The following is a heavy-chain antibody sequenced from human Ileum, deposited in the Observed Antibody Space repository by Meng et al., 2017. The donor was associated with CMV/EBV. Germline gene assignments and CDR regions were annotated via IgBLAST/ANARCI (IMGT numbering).Heavy chain of an antibody. J-gene: IGHJ4*02. CDR3: ARIGRGSSILRFLEWTTIDY. D-gene: IGHD3-3*01. V-gene: IGHV4-39*01. CDR2: IYYSGRT. CDR1: SAFY. Sequence: SAFYWGWRRQPPGKGLEWIGSIYYSGRTYYHPSLRSRVTISVDTSTNQFSLKLSSVTAADTTVYYCARIGRGSSILRFLEWTTIDYWGQGTLVTVSS.